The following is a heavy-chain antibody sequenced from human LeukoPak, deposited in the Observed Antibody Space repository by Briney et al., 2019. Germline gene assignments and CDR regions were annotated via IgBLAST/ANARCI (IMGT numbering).Heavy chain of an antibody. J-gene: IGHJ4*02. CDR3: ARAPAWLQPRFDY. V-gene: IGHV3-30-3*01. CDR1: GFTFSSYA. CDR2: ISYDGSNK. Sequence: GGSLRLSCAASGFTFSSYAMHWVRQAPAKGLEWVAVISYDGSNKYYADSVKGRFTISRDNSKNTLYLQMNSLRAEDTAVYYCARAPAWLQPRFDYWGQGTLVTVSS. D-gene: IGHD5-24*01.